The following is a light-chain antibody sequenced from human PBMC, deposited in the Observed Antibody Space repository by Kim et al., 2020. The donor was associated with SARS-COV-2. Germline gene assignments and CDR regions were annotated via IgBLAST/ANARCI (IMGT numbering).Light chain of an antibody. CDR3: QQRKSWPLM. J-gene: IGKJ5*01. CDR2: EVS. CDR1: LSVSTR. Sequence: EVVLTQSPATLSLSPGERATLSCRASLSVSTRLAWYQQKPGQPPRLLMYEVSNRATATPARFSGSGSGTDFTLTISSPEPEDFAVYYCQQRKSWPLMFGQGTRLEIK. V-gene: IGKV3-11*01.